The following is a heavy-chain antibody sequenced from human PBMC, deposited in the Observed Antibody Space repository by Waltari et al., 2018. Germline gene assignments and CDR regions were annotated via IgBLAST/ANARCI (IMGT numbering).Heavy chain of an antibody. J-gene: IGHJ3*02. CDR2: FNPEDGKR. Sequence: QVQLVQSGAEVKKPGDSVKVSCKLSGHSLNDVSTHWARQAPGKGLEWMGGFNPEDGKRIYAEKFQGRVTMAEDTSTDTTYMELGSLRSEDTAVYYCATPYGLDWNDVFYIWGQGTKVTVSS. V-gene: IGHV1-24*01. CDR3: ATPYGLDWNDVFYI. D-gene: IGHD1-1*01. CDR1: GHSLNDVS.